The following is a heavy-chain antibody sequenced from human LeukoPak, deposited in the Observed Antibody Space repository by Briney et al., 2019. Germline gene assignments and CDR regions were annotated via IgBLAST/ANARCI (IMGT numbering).Heavy chain of an antibody. CDR2: IYSGGST. CDR1: GFTVSSNY. J-gene: IGHJ4*02. CDR3: ARSLQQQPFDY. Sequence: GESLKISCAASGFTVSSNYMSWVRQAPGKGLEWVSVIYSGGSTYYADSVKGRFTISRDNSKNTLYLQMNSLRAEDTAVYYCARSLQQQPFDYWGQGTLVTVSS. V-gene: IGHV3-66*01. D-gene: IGHD6-13*01.